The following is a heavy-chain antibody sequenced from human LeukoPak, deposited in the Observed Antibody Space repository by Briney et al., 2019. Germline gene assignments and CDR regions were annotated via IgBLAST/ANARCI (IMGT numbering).Heavy chain of an antibody. V-gene: IGHV3-21*01. J-gene: IGHJ4*02. CDR2: ISRSSSYI. Sequence: GGSLRLSCAASGFTFSSYWMSWVRQAPGKVLEWVSFISRSSSYIYYADSVKGRFTISRDNAKHSLYLQMNNLRAEDTAVYYCARDKHGSGSYSWSKQLDSWGQGTLVTVSS. D-gene: IGHD3-10*01. CDR1: GFTFSSYW. CDR3: ARDKHGSGSYSWSKQLDS.